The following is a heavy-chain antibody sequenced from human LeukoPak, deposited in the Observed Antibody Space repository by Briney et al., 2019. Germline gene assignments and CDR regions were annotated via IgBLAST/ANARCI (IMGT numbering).Heavy chain of an antibody. CDR3: VKGGQYSSSSHFDY. D-gene: IGHD6-6*01. CDR1: GFTFSAYS. CDR2: SSTTGNTI. J-gene: IGHJ4*02. Sequence: GGSLRLSCAASGFTFSAYSMIWVRQAPGKGLEWVSYSSTTGNTIHYTDSVKGRFTVSRDNAKNSLFLQMNSLRDEDTAVYYCVKGGQYSSSSHFDYWGQGTLVTVSS. V-gene: IGHV3-48*02.